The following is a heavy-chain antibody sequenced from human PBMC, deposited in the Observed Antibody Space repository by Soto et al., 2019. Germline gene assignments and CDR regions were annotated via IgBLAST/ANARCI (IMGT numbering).Heavy chain of an antibody. D-gene: IGHD3-16*01. Sequence: PSATLSLTCAVYGGSLNIYYWSWIRQPPGKGLEWIGEINHSGSTKYNPSLKSRVTISVDTSKNQVSLNLSSVTAADTAVYYCARGSPVWASGLDVWGQGTTVTVSS. V-gene: IGHV4-34*01. CDR3: ARGSPVWASGLDV. CDR1: GGSLNIYY. CDR2: INHSGST. J-gene: IGHJ6*02.